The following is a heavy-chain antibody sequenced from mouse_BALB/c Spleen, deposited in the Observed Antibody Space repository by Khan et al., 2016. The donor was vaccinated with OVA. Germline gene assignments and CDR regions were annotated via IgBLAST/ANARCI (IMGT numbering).Heavy chain of an antibody. CDR1: GYTFTSYT. D-gene: IGHD2-14*01. CDR2: INPSNGYT. CDR3: IRDGAYHRNDGWFAY. Sequence: VQLQQSGAELARPGASVKMSCKASGYTFTSYTIHWIKERPGQGLEWIGNINPSNGYTNYNQKFKDKATLTTDKSSPTAYLQRSSLTSDDSAVYNCIRDGAYHRNDGWFAYWGQGTLVTVSA. V-gene: IGHV1-4*01. J-gene: IGHJ3*01.